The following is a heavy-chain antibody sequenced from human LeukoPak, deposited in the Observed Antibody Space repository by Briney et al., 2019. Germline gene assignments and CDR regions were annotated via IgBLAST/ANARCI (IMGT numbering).Heavy chain of an antibody. CDR2: INGDGSST. J-gene: IGHJ4*02. D-gene: IGHD6-19*01. V-gene: IGHV3-74*01. CDR1: GFTLSSYW. Sequence: TGGSLRLSCAASGFTLSSYWMHWVRQAPGKGLVWVSRINGDGSSTPYANSVKGRFTISRDNAKNTLYLQMHSLRADDTAVYYCARGSTSGWPDYFDSWGQGALVTVSS. CDR3: ARGSTSGWPDYFDS.